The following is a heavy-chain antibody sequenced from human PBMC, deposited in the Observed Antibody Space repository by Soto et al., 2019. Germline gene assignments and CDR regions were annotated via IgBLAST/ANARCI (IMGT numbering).Heavy chain of an antibody. Sequence: EVQLLESGGGLVQPGGSLRLSCAASGFTFSSYGMSWVRQAPGKGLEWVSGISGSGGSTYYADSVKGRFTISRDKPKNTLDRQMNSLRAEDTAVYYCAKEGRYSSSRGYFDYWGQGALVTVSS. CDR2: ISGSGGST. V-gene: IGHV3-23*01. D-gene: IGHD6-13*01. J-gene: IGHJ4*02. CDR3: AKEGRYSSSRGYFDY. CDR1: GFTFSSYG.